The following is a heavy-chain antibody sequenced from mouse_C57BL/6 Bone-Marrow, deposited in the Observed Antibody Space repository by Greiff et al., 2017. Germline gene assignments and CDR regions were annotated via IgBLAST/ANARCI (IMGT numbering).Heavy chain of an antibody. J-gene: IGHJ1*03. CDR3: ARRADGYYWYFDV. CDR2: IYPGDGDT. V-gene: IGHV1-80*01. Sequence: QVQLKQSGAELVKPGASVKISCKASGYAFSSYWMNWVKQRPGKGLEWIGQIYPGDGDTNYNGKFKGKATLTADKSSSTAYMQLSSLTSEDSAVYFCARRADGYYWYFDVWGTGTTVTVSS. D-gene: IGHD2-3*01. CDR1: GYAFSSYW.